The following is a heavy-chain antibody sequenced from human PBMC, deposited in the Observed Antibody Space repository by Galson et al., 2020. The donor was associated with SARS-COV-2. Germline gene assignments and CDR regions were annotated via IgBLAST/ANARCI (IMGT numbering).Heavy chain of an antibody. V-gene: IGHV3-74*01. J-gene: IGHJ4*02. Sequence: ALHGESLKISCAASGFTFSSYWMHWVRQAPGKGLVWVSRIYSEGSSTSYADSVKARFTISGDNAKNTLYLQMNSLRAEDTAVYYCARGDMGNDYFDGWGQGTLVTVSS. CDR2: IYSEGSST. CDR3: ARGDMGNDYFDG. D-gene: IGHD7-27*01. CDR1: GFTFSSYW.